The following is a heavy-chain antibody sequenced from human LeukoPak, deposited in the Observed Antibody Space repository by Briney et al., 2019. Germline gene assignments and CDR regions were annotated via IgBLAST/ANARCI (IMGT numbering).Heavy chain of an antibody. D-gene: IGHD5-12*01. CDR2: IIPILGIA. V-gene: IGHV1-69*04. Sequence: RASVKVSCKASGGTFISYAISWVRQAPGQGREWMGRIIPILGIANYAQKFQGRVTITAEKTTSTAYMELSSLRSEATAVYYCARESGYSPSYYGMDVWGPGTPVTVSS. CDR1: GGTFISYA. J-gene: IGHJ6*02. CDR3: ARESGYSPSYYGMDV.